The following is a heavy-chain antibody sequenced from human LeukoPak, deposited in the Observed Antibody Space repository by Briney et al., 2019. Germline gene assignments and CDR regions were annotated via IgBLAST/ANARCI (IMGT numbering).Heavy chain of an antibody. CDR2: INTNTGNP. CDR3: AREGGLSWLRFGGFDY. Sequence: PVTSVKVSCKASGYTFTSYAMNWVRQAPGQGLEWMGWINTNTGNPTYAQGFTGRFVFSLDTSVSTAYLQISSLKAEDTAVYYCAREGGLSWLRFGGFDYWGQGTLVTVSS. J-gene: IGHJ4*02. CDR1: GYTFTSYA. D-gene: IGHD5-12*01. V-gene: IGHV7-4-1*02.